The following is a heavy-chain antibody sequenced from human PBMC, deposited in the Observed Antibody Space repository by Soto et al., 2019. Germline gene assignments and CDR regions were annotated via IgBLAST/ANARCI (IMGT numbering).Heavy chain of an antibody. CDR3: TTDPSTLRYFVWLLSKDRFDY. Sequence: PGGSLRLSCAASGFTFSNAWMNWVRQAPGKGLEWVGRIKSKTDGGTTDYAAPVKGRFTISRDDSKTTLYLQMNSLKTEDTAVYYCTTDPSTLRYFVWLLSKDRFDYWGQGTLVTVPS. CDR1: GFTFSNAW. CDR2: IKSKTDGGTT. J-gene: IGHJ4*02. V-gene: IGHV3-15*07. D-gene: IGHD3-9*01.